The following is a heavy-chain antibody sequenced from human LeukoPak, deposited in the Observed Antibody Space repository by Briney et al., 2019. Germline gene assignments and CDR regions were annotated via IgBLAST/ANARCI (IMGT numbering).Heavy chain of an antibody. CDR3: AKARLYCSSGTCSDHPATLTGMDV. V-gene: IGHV3-23*01. CDR1: GFTCSSFA. CDR2: ITNSGVTT. J-gene: IGHJ6*02. D-gene: IGHD2-15*01. Sequence: GGSLKRSCTASGFTCSSFAMHWTRQAPGKGLEWVSLITNSGVTTHYADSVKGRFTISRDNSRSTLYLQLNSLRADDTALYYCAKARLYCSSGTCSDHPATLTGMDVWGQGTTVTVSS.